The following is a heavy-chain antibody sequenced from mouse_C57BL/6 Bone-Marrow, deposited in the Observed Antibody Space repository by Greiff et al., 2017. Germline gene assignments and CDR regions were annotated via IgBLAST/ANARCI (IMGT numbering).Heavy chain of an antibody. V-gene: IGHV1-69*01. CDR1: GYTFTSYW. CDR2: IDPSDSYT. CDR3: ERGEGYGGYPGDYFDY. D-gene: IGHD2-3*01. Sequence: QVQLQQPGAELVMPGASVKLSCKASGYTFTSYWLHWVKQRPGQGLEWIGEIDPSDSYTNYNQKFKGKATLTVDKSSSTAYMQLSSLTSEDSAVLYGERGEGYGGYPGDYFDYWGQGTTLTVSS. J-gene: IGHJ2*01.